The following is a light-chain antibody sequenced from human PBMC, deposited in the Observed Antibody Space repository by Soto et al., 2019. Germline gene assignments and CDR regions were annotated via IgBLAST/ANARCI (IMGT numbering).Light chain of an antibody. J-gene: IGKJ1*01. CDR1: QAISTY. Sequence: DIQMTQSPLSLSASVGERVTITCRASQAISTYLNWYQQKPGKAPNLLIYGESSLQSGVPSRFSGSGSGTEFSLTISCLQPEDVATYYCQQSYSFPWTFGQGTKVNLK. CDR2: GES. CDR3: QQSYSFPWT. V-gene: IGKV1-39*01.